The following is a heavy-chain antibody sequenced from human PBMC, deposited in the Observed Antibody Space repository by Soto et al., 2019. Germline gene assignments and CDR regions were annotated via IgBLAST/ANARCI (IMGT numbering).Heavy chain of an antibody. CDR1: GGSISSYY. J-gene: IGHJ4*02. CDR2: IYYSGST. D-gene: IGHD3-3*01. Sequence: PSETLSLTCTVSGGSISSYYWSWIRQPPGKGLEWIGYIYYSGSTNYNPSLKSRVTISVDTSKNQFSLKLSSVTAADTAVYYCARKYDFWSGHHYWGQGTLVTVSS. V-gene: IGHV4-59*01. CDR3: ARKYDFWSGHHY.